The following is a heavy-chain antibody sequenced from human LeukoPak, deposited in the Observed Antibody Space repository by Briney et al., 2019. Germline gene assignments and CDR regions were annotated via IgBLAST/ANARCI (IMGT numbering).Heavy chain of an antibody. J-gene: IGHJ4*02. D-gene: IGHD3-22*01. CDR2: IIPILGIA. CDR1: GGTFSSYA. CDR3: ASTDSSGYYSDY. V-gene: IGHV1-69*04. Sequence: SVKVSCKASGGTFSSYAISWVRQAPGQGLEWMGRIIPILGIANYAQKFQGRVTITADKSTSTAYMELSSLRSEDTAVYYCASTDSSGYYSDYWGQGTLVTVSS.